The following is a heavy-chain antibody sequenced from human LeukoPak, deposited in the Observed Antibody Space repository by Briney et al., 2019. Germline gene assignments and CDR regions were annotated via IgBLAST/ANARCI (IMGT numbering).Heavy chain of an antibody. CDR1: GFTFSTYA. J-gene: IGHJ4*02. D-gene: IGHD3-22*01. V-gene: IGHV3-23*01. CDR2: ISGSGGTA. Sequence: GGSLRLSCAASGFTFSTYAMSWVRQAPGKGLEWVSAISGSGGTAYYADSVKGRFTISRDNSKNTLYLQMNSLRAEDTAVYYCAKKGYYDGSGYYMYYFDHWGQGTLVTVSS. CDR3: AKKGYYDGSGYYMYYFDH.